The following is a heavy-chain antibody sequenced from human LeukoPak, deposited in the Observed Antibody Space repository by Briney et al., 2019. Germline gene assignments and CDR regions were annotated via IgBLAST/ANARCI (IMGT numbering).Heavy chain of an antibody. CDR1: GFTFSNAW. D-gene: IGHD6-19*01. Sequence: GGSLRLSCAASGFTFSNAWMSWVRQAPGKGLAWVGRIKTKTEGGTTDYAAPVRGRFTISRDDSKNTLYLQMNSLKTEDTAVYFCATGTEQQWLSLDYWGQGTLVTVSS. J-gene: IGHJ4*02. CDR2: IKTKTEGGTT. CDR3: ATGTEQQWLSLDY. V-gene: IGHV3-15*01.